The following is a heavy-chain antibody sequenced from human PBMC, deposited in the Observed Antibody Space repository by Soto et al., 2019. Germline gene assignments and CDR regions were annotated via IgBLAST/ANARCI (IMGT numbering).Heavy chain of an antibody. CDR3: ARDWESTVSTWSFGAF. CDR2: IIPFLGVT. J-gene: IGHJ4*02. CDR1: GGTFSPYT. V-gene: IGHV1-69*08. D-gene: IGHD3-10*01. Sequence: QVQLVQSGAEVQKPGSSVKVSCKASGGTFSPYTINWARQAPGHGLEWMGRIIPFLGVTNYAQKFQARVTITADKSTTTAYMELSGLRFEDTAVYYCARDWESTVSTWSFGAFWGRGTLVTVSS.